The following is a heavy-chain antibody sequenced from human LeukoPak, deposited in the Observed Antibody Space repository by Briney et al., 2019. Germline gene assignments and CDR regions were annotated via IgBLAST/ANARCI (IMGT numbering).Heavy chain of an antibody. CDR3: ATDGPYYYDSSGYWSGFGY. J-gene: IGHJ4*02. D-gene: IGHD3-22*01. CDR2: FDPEDGET. V-gene: IGHV1-24*01. Sequence: ASGKVSCKVSGYTLTELSMHWVRQPPGKGLEWMGGFDPEDGETIYAQKFQGRVTMTEDTSTDTAYMELSSLRSEDTAVYYCATDGPYYYDSSGYWSGFGYWGQGTLVTVSS. CDR1: GYTLTELS.